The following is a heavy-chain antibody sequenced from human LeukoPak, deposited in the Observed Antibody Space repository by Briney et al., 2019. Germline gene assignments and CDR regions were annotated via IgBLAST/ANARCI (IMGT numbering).Heavy chain of an antibody. D-gene: IGHD3-9*01. CDR2: IYAGSST. J-gene: IGHJ3*02. V-gene: IGHV3-53*01. CDR3: ARDVDWAFDI. CDR1: GVTVSSSY. Sequence: GGSLRLSCAASGVTVSSSYMSWVRQAPGKGLEWVSVIYAGSSTYYADSVKGRFTISRDSSKNTLYLQMNGLRDEDTAVYYCARDVDWAFDIWGQGTMVTVSS.